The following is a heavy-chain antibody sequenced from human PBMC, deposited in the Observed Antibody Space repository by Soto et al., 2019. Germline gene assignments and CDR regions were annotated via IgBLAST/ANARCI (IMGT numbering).Heavy chain of an antibody. Sequence: QVQLVESGGGVVQPGRSLRLSCAASGFTFSSYAMHWVRQAPGKGLEWGAIISYDGSNKYYADSVKGRFTISRDNSKKRLYLQMNSLRAEDTAVYYCVRDRSGLVPAAPGLFDYWGQGTLVTVSS. CDR1: GFTFSSYA. V-gene: IGHV3-30-3*01. CDR3: VRDRSGLVPAAPGLFDY. D-gene: IGHD2-2*01. J-gene: IGHJ4*02. CDR2: ISYDGSNK.